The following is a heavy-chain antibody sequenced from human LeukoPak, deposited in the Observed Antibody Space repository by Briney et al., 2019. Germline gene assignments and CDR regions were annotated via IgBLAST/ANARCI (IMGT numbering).Heavy chain of an antibody. CDR1: GGSVSSGSSY. J-gene: IGHJ4*02. D-gene: IGHD4-23*01. Sequence: SETLSLTCSVSGGSVSSGSSYWSWIRQPPGKGLEWIAYIYYNEATNYNPSLKSRVTISVDTSKNLLSLKLTSVTAADTAVYYCARANYGGNAFDYWGQGALVTVSS. V-gene: IGHV4-61*01. CDR2: IYYNEAT. CDR3: ARANYGGNAFDY.